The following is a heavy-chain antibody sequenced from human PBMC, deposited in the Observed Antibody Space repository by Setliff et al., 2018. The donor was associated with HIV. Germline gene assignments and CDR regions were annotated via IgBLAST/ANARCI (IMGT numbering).Heavy chain of an antibody. V-gene: IGHV3-48*03. CDR1: GFTFSSYE. Sequence: GGSLRLSCAASGFTFSSYEMNWVRQAPGKGLEWVSYISSSGSTIYYADSVKGRFTISRDNAKNSLYLQMNSLRAEDTAVYYCARDDSNYRQHGMDVGGQGTTVTVSS. J-gene: IGHJ6*02. D-gene: IGHD4-4*01. CDR2: ISSSGSTI. CDR3: ARDDSNYRQHGMDV.